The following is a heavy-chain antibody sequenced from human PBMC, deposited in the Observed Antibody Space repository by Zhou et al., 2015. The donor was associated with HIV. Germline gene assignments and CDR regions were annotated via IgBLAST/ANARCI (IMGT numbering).Heavy chain of an antibody. V-gene: IGHV3-9*01. CDR2: ISWNSGSI. Sequence: EVQLVESGGGLVQPGRSLRLSCAASGFTFDDYAMHWVRQAPGKGLEWVSGISWNSGSIGYADSVKGRFTISRDNAKNSLYLQMNSLRAEDTALYYCDKSQGGNWNLTGAFDIVGPRDKWSPXL. CDR1: GFTFDDYA. J-gene: IGHJ3*02. CDR3: DKSQGGNWNLTGAFDI. D-gene: IGHD1-1*01.